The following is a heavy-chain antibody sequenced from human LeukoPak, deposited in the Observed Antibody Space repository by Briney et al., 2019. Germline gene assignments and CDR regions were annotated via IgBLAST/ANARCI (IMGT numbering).Heavy chain of an antibody. D-gene: IGHD3-22*01. Sequence: GASVKVSCKASVHWVRQAPGQGLQWLGMINPSGGSTVYAQMLQGRLTMTTDMSTRTVYMELNSLTSEDTAVYYCARGRTTQSYASSGFYPRDYWGQGTLVTVSS. CDR2: INPSGGST. J-gene: IGHJ4*02. CDR3: ARGRTTQSYASSGFYPRDY. V-gene: IGHV1-46*01. CDR1: V.